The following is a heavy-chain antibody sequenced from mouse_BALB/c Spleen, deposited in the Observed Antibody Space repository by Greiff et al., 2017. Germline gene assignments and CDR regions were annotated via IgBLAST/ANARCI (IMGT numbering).Heavy chain of an antibody. V-gene: IGHV14-3*02. Sequence: VQLQQSGAELVKPGASVKLSCTASGFNIKDTYMHWVKQRPEQGLEWIGRIDPANGNTKYDPKFQGKATITADTSSNTAYLQLSSLTSEDTAVYYFARPFPLWSHIDYWGQGTTLTVSS. CDR1: GFNIKDTY. CDR2: IDPANGNT. D-gene: IGHD1-1*02. J-gene: IGHJ2*01. CDR3: ARPFPLWSHIDY.